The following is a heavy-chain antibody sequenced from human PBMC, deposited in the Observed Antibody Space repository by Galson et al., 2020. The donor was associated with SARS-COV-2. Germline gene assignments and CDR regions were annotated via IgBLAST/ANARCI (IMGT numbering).Heavy chain of an antibody. J-gene: IGHJ5*02. Sequence: GGSLRLSCAASGFTVSSNYMSWVRQAPGKGLEWVSVIYSGGSTYYADSVKGRFTISRDNSKNTLYLQMNSLRAEDTAVYYCARIVVVAATPRRAGCVDPWGQGTLVTVS. D-gene: IGHD2-15*01. V-gene: IGHV3-53*01. CDR3: ARIVVVAATPRRAGCVDP. CDR1: GFTVSSNY. CDR2: IYSGGST.